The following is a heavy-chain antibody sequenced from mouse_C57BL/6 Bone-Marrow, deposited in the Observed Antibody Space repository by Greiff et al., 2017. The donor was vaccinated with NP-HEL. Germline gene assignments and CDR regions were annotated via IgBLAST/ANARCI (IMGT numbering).Heavy chain of an antibody. CDR3: LYSSTG. CDR2: IRLKSDNYAT. Sequence: EVKLEESGGGLVQPGGSMKLSCVASGFTFSNYWMNWVRQSPEKGLEWVAQIRLKSDNYATNYAESVKGTFTISRDDSKSSVYLQMNNLRAEDTEIYYYLYSSTGWGQGTTLTVSS. CDR1: GFTFSNYW. J-gene: IGHJ2*01. V-gene: IGHV6-3*01. D-gene: IGHD2-1*01.